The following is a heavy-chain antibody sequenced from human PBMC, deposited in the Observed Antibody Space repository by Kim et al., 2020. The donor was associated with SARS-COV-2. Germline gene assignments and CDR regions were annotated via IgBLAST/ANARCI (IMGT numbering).Heavy chain of an antibody. D-gene: IGHD3-10*01. J-gene: IGHJ4*02. CDR2: SRK. V-gene: IGHV3-30*07. Sequence: SRKYYADSVKGRFTISRDNSKSTVSLQMDSLRVEDTAVYYCARDSGTTFDYWGQGTLVTVSS. CDR3: ARDSGTTFDY.